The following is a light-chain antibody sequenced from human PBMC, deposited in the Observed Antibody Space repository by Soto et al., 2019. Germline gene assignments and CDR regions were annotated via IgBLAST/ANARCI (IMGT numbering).Light chain of an antibody. CDR2: GAS. J-gene: IGKJ1*01. CDR3: QQYGSSPWT. V-gene: IGKV3-20*01. Sequence: EMVLTQSPGTLSLSPGERATLSCRASQSVSSSYLAWYQQKPGQAPRPLIYGASSRATGIPDRFSGSGSGTDFTLTISRLEPEDVAVYYCQQYGSSPWTFGQGTKVEIK. CDR1: QSVSSSY.